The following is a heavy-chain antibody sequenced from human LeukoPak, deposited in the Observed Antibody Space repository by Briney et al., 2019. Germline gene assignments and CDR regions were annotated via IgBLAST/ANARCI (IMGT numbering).Heavy chain of an antibody. J-gene: IGHJ6*02. CDR2: INHSGST. V-gene: IGHV4-34*01. CDR1: GGSFSGYY. CDR3: ARGSSYYYGMDV. Sequence: SETLSLTCAVYGGSFSGYYWSWIRQPPGKGLEWIGEINHSGSTNYNPSLKSRVTISVDTSKNQFSLKLSSVTAADTAVYYCARGSSYYYGMDVWGQGTTVTVSS.